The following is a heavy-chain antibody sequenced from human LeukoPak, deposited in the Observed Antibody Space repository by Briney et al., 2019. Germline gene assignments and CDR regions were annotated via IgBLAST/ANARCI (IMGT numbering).Heavy chain of an antibody. CDR1: GGSIISSNW. V-gene: IGHV4-4*02. J-gene: IGHJ4*02. CDR3: ASPYSSSWYEVY. D-gene: IGHD6-13*01. Sequence: SETLSLTCAVSGGSIISSNWWSWVRQPPGKGLEWIGEIYHSGSTNYNPSLKSRVTISVDKSKNQFSLKLSSVTAADTAVYYCASPYSSSWYEVYWGQGTLVTVSS. CDR2: IYHSGST.